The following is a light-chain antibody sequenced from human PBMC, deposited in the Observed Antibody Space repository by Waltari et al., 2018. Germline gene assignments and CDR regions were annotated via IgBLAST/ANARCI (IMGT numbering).Light chain of an antibody. CDR3: SSYAGSKTLI. J-gene: IGLJ2*01. V-gene: IGLV2-8*01. CDR2: EVS. CDR1: SSDIGGYNY. Sequence: QSALTQPPSASGSPGQSVTISCNGTSSDIGGYNYVSWFQQHPDKAPKLMIYEVSKRPSGVPDRFSGSKSGNTASLTVSGLQAEDEADYYCSSYAGSKTLIFGGGTKLTVL.